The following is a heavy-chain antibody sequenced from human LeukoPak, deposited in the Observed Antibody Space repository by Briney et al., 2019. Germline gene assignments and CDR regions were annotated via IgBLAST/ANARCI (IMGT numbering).Heavy chain of an antibody. CDR2: INPNTGVT. Sequence: GASVKVSCKASGYTFSGHYLHWVRQAPGQGLEWMGRINPNTGVTQYTENFQGRVIMTGDTSISTAYMELNGLRSGDTAIYYCAKGYCTNGVCYLDWGQGTLVTVSS. V-gene: IGHV1-2*06. D-gene: IGHD2-8*01. CDR3: AKGYCTNGVCYLD. J-gene: IGHJ4*02. CDR1: GYTFSGHY.